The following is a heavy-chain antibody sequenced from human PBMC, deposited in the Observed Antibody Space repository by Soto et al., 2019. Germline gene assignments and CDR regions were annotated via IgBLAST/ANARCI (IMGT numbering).Heavy chain of an antibody. CDR1: GGTFSSYA. V-gene: IGHV1-69*13. J-gene: IGHJ4*02. CDR2: IIPIFGTA. D-gene: IGHD5-12*01. CDR3: ATRGSLYSGYEGC. Sequence: ASVKVSCKASGGTFSSYAISWVLQAPGQGLEWMGGIIPIFGTANYAQKFQGRVTITADESTSTAYMELSSLRSEDTAVYYCATRGSLYSGYEGCWGQGTLVTVSS.